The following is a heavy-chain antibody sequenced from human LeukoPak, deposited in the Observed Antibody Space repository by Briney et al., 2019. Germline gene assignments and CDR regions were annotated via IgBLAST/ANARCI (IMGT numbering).Heavy chain of an antibody. CDR3: ARITMGATIANFYYYHMDV. V-gene: IGHV3-64*02. D-gene: IGHD3-3*01. CDR2: IISNGGST. Sequence: GGSLRLSCAASGFTFSSYEMNWVRQAPGKGLEYVSAIISNGGSTHYADSVKGRFTISRDNSKNTLYLQMDSLRAEDMAVYYCARITMGATIANFYYYHMDVWGKGATVTVSS. J-gene: IGHJ6*03. CDR1: GFTFSSYE.